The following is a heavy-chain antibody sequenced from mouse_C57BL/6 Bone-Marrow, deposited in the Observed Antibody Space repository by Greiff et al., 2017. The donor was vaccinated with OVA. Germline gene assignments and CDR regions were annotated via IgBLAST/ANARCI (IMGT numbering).Heavy chain of an antibody. D-gene: IGHD2-4*01. CDR1: GFSLTSYG. CDR2: IWRGGST. J-gene: IGHJ2*01. CDR3: AKMDYDPHYFDY. V-gene: IGHV2-5*01. Sequence: VKLMESGPGLVQPSQSLSITCTVSGFSLTSYGVHWVRQSPGKGLEWLGVIWRGGSTDYNAAFMSRLSITKDNSKSQVFFKMNSLQADDTAIYYCAKMDYDPHYFDYWGQGTTLTVSS.